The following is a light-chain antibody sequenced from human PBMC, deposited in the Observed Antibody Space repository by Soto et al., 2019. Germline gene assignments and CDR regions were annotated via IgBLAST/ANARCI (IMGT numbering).Light chain of an antibody. CDR3: AAWEDSLNVLV. J-gene: IGLJ3*02. Sequence: QSVLTQPPSASGTPGQRVTIACSGSSSNIGSNTVNWYQQLPGTAPKLLIYSNNQRPSGVPDRFSGSKSGTSASLAISGLQYEDEADYYCAAWEDSLNVLVFGGGTKLTVI. CDR2: SNN. V-gene: IGLV1-44*01. CDR1: SSNIGSNT.